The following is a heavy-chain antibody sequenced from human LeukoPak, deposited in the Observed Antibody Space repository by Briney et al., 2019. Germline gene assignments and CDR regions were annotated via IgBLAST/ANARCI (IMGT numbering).Heavy chain of an antibody. Sequence: ASVKVSCKVSGYTFTDHYMHWVQQDPGKGLEWMGLVDPEDGETIYAEKFQGRVTITADTSTDTAYMELSSLRSEDTAVYYCATDRSSSPVRSPFDYGGQGTLVTVSS. CDR1: GYTFTDHY. D-gene: IGHD6-6*01. V-gene: IGHV1-69-2*01. CDR2: VDPEDGET. J-gene: IGHJ4*02. CDR3: ATDRSSSPVRSPFDY.